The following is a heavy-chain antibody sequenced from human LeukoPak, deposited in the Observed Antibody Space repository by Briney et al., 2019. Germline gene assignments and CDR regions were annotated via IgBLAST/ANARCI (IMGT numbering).Heavy chain of an antibody. CDR2: ISSSSSYI. CDR1: GFTFSSYS. J-gene: IGHJ4*02. D-gene: IGHD3-22*01. Sequence: GGSLRLSCAASGFTFSSYSMNWVRQAPGKGLEWVSSISSSSSYIYYADSVKGRFTISRDNAKNSLYLQMNSLRAEDTAVYYCARGGYYYDSSGYHWGQGTLVTVSS. V-gene: IGHV3-21*01. CDR3: ARGGYYYDSSGYH.